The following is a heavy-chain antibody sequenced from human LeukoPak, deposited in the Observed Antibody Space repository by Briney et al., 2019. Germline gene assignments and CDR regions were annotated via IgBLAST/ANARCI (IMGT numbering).Heavy chain of an antibody. D-gene: IGHD3-3*02. Sequence: GGSLRLSCAASGFSFSKYWMSWVRQAPGKGLEWVANIKEDGSEKYYADSVKGRFTISRDNAKNSLYLQMNSLRPEDTAVYHCARDSFHSSDYWGQGTLVTVSS. J-gene: IGHJ4*02. CDR3: ARDSFHSSDY. CDR2: IKEDGSEK. V-gene: IGHV3-7*01. CDR1: GFSFSKYW.